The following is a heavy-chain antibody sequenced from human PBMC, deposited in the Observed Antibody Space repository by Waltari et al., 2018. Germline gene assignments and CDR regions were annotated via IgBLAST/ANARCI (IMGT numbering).Heavy chain of an antibody. D-gene: IGHD5-18*01. CDR2: NYPGESDT. V-gene: IGHV5-51*01. CDR1: GYSFTSYW. Sequence: EVQLVQSGAEVKKPGESLKISCKGSGYSFTSYWIGWVSQMPGKGLEWMGINYPGESDTRYSPSLQGQVTISSDKSISTAYLQWSSLKASDTAMYYCARKRGYSYGSYYFDYWGQGTLVTVSS. CDR3: ARKRGYSYGSYYFDY. J-gene: IGHJ4*02.